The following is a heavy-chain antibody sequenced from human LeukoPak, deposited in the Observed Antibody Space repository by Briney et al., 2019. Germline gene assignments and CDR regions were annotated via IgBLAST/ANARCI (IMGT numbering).Heavy chain of an antibody. CDR1: RDSLSTTGSA. D-gene: IGHD2/OR15-2a*01. V-gene: IGHV6-1*01. J-gene: IGHJ4*02. CDR2: TYYRSNWNS. Sequence: QTLSLTCAISRDSLSTTGSAWNWIRHSPSRGLEWLGRTYYRSNWNSDYAASVKSRITISPDTSKNQFSLQLSSVTPEDTALYFCARDLHFALDYWGQGTLVTVAS. CDR3: ARDLHFALDY.